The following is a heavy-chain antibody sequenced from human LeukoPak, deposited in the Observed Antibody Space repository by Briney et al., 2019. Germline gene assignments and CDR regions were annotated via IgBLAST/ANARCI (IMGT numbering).Heavy chain of an antibody. V-gene: IGHV4-4*07. D-gene: IGHD6-19*01. Sequence: TSETLSLTCTVSGGSISSYYWSWIRQPAGKGLEWIGRIYTSGSTNYNPSLKSRVTMSVDTSKNQFSLKLSSVTAADTAVYYCARVTSGWYRTYYFDYWGQGTLVTVSS. CDR3: ARVTSGWYRTYYFDY. J-gene: IGHJ4*02. CDR2: IYTSGST. CDR1: GGSISSYY.